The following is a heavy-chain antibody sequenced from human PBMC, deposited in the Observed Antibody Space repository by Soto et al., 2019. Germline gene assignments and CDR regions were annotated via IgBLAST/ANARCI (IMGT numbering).Heavy chain of an antibody. D-gene: IGHD4-17*01. V-gene: IGHV1-2*02. J-gene: IGHJ5*02. CDR1: GYTFTVYY. CDR2: INPKSGGT. CDR3: ARGPGYGEDPPDGP. Sequence: ASVKVSCKASGYTFTVYYMHWVRQAPGQGLEWMGWINPKSGGTMYPQKFQGRVTMTWDTSISTAYMALTRLRSDDTAVYYCARGPGYGEDPPDGPWGQGTLVTVSS.